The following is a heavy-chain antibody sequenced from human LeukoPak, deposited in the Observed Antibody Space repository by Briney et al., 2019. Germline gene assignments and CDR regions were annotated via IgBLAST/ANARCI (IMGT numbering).Heavy chain of an antibody. CDR3: ARARRITMIVVANNWFDP. J-gene: IGHJ5*02. V-gene: IGHV1-2*02. D-gene: IGHD3-22*01. CDR1: GYTFTGYY. Sequence: GASVKVSCKASGYTFTGYYMHWVRQAPGQGLEWMGWINPNSGGTNYAQKFQGRVTMTRDTSISTAYMELSRLTSDDTAVYYCARARRITMIVVANNWFDPWGQGTLVTVSS. CDR2: INPNSGGT.